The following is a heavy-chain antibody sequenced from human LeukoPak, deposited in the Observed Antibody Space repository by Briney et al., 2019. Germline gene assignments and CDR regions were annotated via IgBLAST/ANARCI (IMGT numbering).Heavy chain of an antibody. CDR3: ARATMVRGVISKYYYYYMDV. V-gene: IGHV3-7*01. CDR1: GFTFSSYW. D-gene: IGHD3-10*01. CDR2: IKQDGSEK. Sequence: GGSLRLSCAASGFTFSSYWMSWVRQAPGKGLEWVANIKQDGSEKYYVDSVKGRFTISRDNAKNSLYLQMNSLRAEDTAVYYCARATMVRGVISKYYYYYMDVWGKGTTVTISS. J-gene: IGHJ6*03.